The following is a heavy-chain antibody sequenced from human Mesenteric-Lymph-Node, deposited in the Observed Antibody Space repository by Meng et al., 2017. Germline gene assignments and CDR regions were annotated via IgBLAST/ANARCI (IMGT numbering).Heavy chain of an antibody. Sequence: SLKISCAASGFTFDDYAMHWVRQAPGKGLEWVSGISWNSGSIGYADSVKGRLTISRDNPKNSVYLQMNSLRVEDTAVYYCARDWSGSGSSIDYWGQGTLVTVSS. CDR1: GFTFDDYA. D-gene: IGHD3-10*01. CDR2: ISWNSGSI. V-gene: IGHV3-9*01. J-gene: IGHJ4*02. CDR3: ARDWSGSGSSIDY.